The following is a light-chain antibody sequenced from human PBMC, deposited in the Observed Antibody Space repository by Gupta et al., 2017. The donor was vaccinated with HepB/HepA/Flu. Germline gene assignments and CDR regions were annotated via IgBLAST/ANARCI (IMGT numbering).Light chain of an antibody. J-gene: IGLJ1*01. CDR3: QAWDTTSAV. Sequence: SSERSQPPSVSVSPGQAASITCSGGKLGDKYNALYQQKPGQSPVFVSYQDKKRPSGIPERFSGSIAGNTATLTISGTQPMDEADYYWQAWDTTSAVFGPGTKLTVL. V-gene: IGLV3-1*01. CDR2: QDK. CDR1: KLGDKY.